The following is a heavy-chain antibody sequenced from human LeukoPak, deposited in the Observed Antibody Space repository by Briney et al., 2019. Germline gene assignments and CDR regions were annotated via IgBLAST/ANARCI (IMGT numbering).Heavy chain of an antibody. CDR2: IYYSGST. CDR3: ARDLRQQLVNNWFDP. V-gene: IGHV4-59*01. Sequence: SETLSLTCTVCGGSISRYYWNWFRQPPGKGLEWIGYIYYSGSTNYNPSLKSRVTISIDMSKNQFSPKLYSVTTAHTAVYYCARDLRQQLVNNWFDPWGQGTLVTVSS. D-gene: IGHD6-13*01. CDR1: GGSISRYY. J-gene: IGHJ5*02.